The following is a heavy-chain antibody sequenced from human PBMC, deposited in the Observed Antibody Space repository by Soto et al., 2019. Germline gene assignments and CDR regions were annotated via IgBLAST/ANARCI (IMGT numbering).Heavy chain of an antibody. V-gene: IGHV4-39*01. CDR2: IYYSGST. CDR3: ARHREIVVVPAAIDY. D-gene: IGHD2-2*01. Sequence: PLETLSLTCTVSGGSIRSSIYYWGWIRQPPGKGLEWIGSIYYSGSTYHNPSLKSRDTISVDTSKNQFSLKLSSVTAADTAVYYCARHREIVVVPAAIDYWGQGTQVTVSS. J-gene: IGHJ4*02. CDR1: GGSIRSSIYY.